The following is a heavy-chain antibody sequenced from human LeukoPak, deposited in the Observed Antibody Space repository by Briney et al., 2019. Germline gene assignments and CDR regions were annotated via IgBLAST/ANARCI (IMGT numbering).Heavy chain of an antibody. Sequence: ASVKVSCTASGYTFTGYYMHWVRQAPGQGLEWMGWINPNSGGTNYAQKFQGRVTMTRDTSISTAYMELSRLRSDDTAVYYCARDGYYYDSSGYYEVDAFDIWGQGTMVTVSS. J-gene: IGHJ3*02. CDR2: INPNSGGT. CDR1: GYTFTGYY. V-gene: IGHV1-2*02. CDR3: ARDGYYYDSSGYYEVDAFDI. D-gene: IGHD3-22*01.